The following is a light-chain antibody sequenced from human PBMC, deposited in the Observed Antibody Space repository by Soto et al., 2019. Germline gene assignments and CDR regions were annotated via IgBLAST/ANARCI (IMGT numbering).Light chain of an antibody. CDR1: SSDVGGYDH. J-gene: IGLJ1*01. V-gene: IGLV2-11*01. CDR2: DVA. CDR3: CSSADSYTFI. Sequence: QSALTQPRSVSGSHGQSVTISCNGTSSDVGGYDHVSWYQYHPDKAPKLIIYDVAKRPSGVPGRFSGSKSGNTACLTISGLQAEDGADYYCCSSADSYTFIFGSGTKVTVL.